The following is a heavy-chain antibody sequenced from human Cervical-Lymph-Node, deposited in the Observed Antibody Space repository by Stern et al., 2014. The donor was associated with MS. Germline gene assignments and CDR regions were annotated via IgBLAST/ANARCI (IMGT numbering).Heavy chain of an antibody. J-gene: IGHJ4*02. CDR2: ISWNSGSI. CDR1: GFTFGDPA. V-gene: IGHV3-9*01. D-gene: IGHD4-11*01. Sequence: VQLVESGGGLVQPGGSLRLSCAASGFTFGDPAMHWVRQAPGEGLDWGSGISWNSGSIDYADSVKGRFTISRDNTKNSLHLQMNSLRPEDTAFYYCAKDLSQYSSSADLEHWGQGTLVTVSS. CDR3: AKDLSQYSSSADLEH.